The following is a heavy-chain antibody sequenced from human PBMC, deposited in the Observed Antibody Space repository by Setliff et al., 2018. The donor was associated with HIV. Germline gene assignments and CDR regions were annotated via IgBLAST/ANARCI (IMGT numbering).Heavy chain of an antibody. J-gene: IGHJ4*02. Sequence: LGVLRLSCAASGFTFSNYWMSWVRQAPGKGLEWMGHIYNSGTAYHNPSLNSRIVISADTSKNHFSLTLTSVTAADTGVYYCARSNTSRSVDYWGQGIPVTVPQ. V-gene: IGHV4-4*03. CDR2: IYNSGTA. CDR1: GFTFSNYW. CDR3: ARSNTSRSVDY.